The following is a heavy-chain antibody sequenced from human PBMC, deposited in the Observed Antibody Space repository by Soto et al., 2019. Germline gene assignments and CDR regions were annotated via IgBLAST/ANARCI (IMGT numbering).Heavy chain of an antibody. CDR2: IYYSGST. Sequence: SETLSLTCTVSGGSITSSSYYWGWIRQPPGKGLEWIGSIYYSGSTYYNPSLKSRVTISVDTSKSQFSLKLNSVTAADTSVYYCARHPPANLDAFEIWGQGTMVTVSS. CDR3: ARHPPANLDAFEI. V-gene: IGHV4-39*01. D-gene: IGHD7-27*01. J-gene: IGHJ3*02. CDR1: GGSITSSSYY.